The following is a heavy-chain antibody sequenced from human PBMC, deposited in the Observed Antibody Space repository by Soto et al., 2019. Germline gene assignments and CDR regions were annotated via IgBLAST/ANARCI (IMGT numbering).Heavy chain of an antibody. D-gene: IGHD6-19*01. CDR2: IVPIFWTT. J-gene: IGHJ6*02. Sequence: QVQLVQSGAEVKKPGSSVKVSCKVSGGTFSNYAIDWVRLAPGHGLEWMGGIVPIFWTTYYTQNFQSRATIIADDSTSTAYLEMSSLRSEDTAIYYCARVEAVAGLYNYHGWDVWGQGTAVTVSS. CDR3: ARVEAVAGLYNYHGWDV. CDR1: GGTFSNYA. V-gene: IGHV1-69*12.